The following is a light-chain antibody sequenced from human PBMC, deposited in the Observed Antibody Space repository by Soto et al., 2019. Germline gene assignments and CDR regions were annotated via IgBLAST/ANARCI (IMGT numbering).Light chain of an antibody. Sequence: DIQMTQSPSTLSASVGDRVTITCRASQSISSWLAWYQQKPGKAPKLLIYDASSLESGVPSRLSGSGSGTEFTLTISSLQPDDFATYYCQQYNRYTWTFGQGTKVDIX. J-gene: IGKJ1*01. V-gene: IGKV1-5*01. CDR3: QQYNRYTWT. CDR1: QSISSW. CDR2: DAS.